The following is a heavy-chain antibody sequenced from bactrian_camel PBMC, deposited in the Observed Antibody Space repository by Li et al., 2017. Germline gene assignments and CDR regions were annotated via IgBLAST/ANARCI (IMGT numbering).Heavy chain of an antibody. CDR1: GYISSRHC. CDR2: IDTNDTT. D-gene: IGHD4*01. Sequence: VESGGGSVQAGGSLRLSCTHSGYISSRHCMGWFRRVPGKEREGVAAIDTNDTTVYADSVKGRFTISRSNTKFNLYLQMDSLTPEDTGMYYCAVHPCLEASLMMMVTEDFGYWGQGTQVTVS. J-gene: IGHJ6*01. V-gene: IGHV3S9*01. CDR3: AVHPCLEASLMMMVTEDFGY.